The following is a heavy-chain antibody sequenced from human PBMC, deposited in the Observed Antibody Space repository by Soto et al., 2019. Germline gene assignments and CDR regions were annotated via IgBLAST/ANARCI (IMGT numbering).Heavy chain of an antibody. V-gene: IGHV3-53*01. CDR3: ARDGDHAAKV. Sequence: EVQLVESGGGLIQPGGSLRLSCAASGFTVSSNYMSWVRQAPGKGLEWVAIIYSGGSTYYADSVKGRFTISRDNSKNTLPLHMNSLRAEYTAVYYRARDGDHAAKVWGQGTLVT. CDR1: GFTVSSNY. J-gene: IGHJ4*02. CDR2: IYSGGST. D-gene: IGHD4-17*01.